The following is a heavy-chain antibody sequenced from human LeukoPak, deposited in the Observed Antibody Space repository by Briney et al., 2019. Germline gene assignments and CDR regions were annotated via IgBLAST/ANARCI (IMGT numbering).Heavy chain of an antibody. CDR3: ARDSGTMQN. CDR1: GGSISSYY. CDR2: IYNSGST. V-gene: IGHV4-4*07. Sequence: PSETLSLTCTVSGGSISSYYWSWLRQPAGKGREWIGRIYNSGSTNYNPSLKSRVTISVDTSKNQFSLKLSSVTAADTAVYYCARDSGTMQNWGQGTLVTVSS. D-gene: IGHD2-2*01. J-gene: IGHJ4*02.